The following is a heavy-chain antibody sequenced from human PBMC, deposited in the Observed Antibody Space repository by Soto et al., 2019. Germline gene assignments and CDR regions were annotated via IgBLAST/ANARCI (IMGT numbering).Heavy chain of an antibody. Sequence: QVQLVQSGAEVKKPGSSVKVSCKASGGTFSSHAISWVRQAPGQGLEWMGGIIPFFKATNYAQKFQGRVTITADDSTGTAHMDLYSLRSEDTAVYYCARDVPLNYYDGTFSYYAMDVWGQGTTVTVSS. CDR1: GGTFSSHA. CDR2: IIPFFKAT. D-gene: IGHD3-16*01. V-gene: IGHV1-69*01. J-gene: IGHJ6*02. CDR3: ARDVPLNYYDGTFSYYAMDV.